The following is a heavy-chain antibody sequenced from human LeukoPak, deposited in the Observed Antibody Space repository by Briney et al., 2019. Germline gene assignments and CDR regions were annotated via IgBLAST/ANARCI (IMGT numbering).Heavy chain of an antibody. V-gene: IGHV4-59*08. CDR1: GGSISSYY. D-gene: IGHD2-21*02. Sequence: KPSETLSLTCTVSGGSISSYYWSWIRQPPGKGLEWIGYIYYSGSTNYNPSLKSRVTISVDTPKNQFSLKLSSVTAADTAVYYCARLAYCGGDCYEAANWYFDLWGRGTLVTVSS. CDR3: ARLAYCGGDCYEAANWYFDL. J-gene: IGHJ2*01. CDR2: IYYSGST.